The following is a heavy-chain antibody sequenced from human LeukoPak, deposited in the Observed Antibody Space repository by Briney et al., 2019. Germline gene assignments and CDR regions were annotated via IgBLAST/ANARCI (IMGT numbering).Heavy chain of an antibody. CDR1: GFTVSSNY. CDR3: ARDLSPNSYYYDSSGYV. CDR2: IYSGGST. V-gene: IGHV3-53*01. J-gene: IGHJ4*02. Sequence: PGGSLRLSCAASGFTVSSNYMSWVRQAPGKGLEWVSVIYSGGSTYYADSVKGRFTISRDNSKNTLYLQMNSLRAEDTAVYYCARDLSPNSYYYDSSGYVWGQGTLVTVSS. D-gene: IGHD3-22*01.